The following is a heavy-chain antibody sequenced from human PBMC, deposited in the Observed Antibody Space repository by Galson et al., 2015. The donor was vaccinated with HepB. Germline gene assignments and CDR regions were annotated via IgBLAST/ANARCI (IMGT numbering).Heavy chain of an antibody. CDR2: IYPGDSDT. D-gene: IGHD3-22*01. Sequence: QSGAEVKKPGESLKISCKGSGYSFTNYWIGWVRQMPGKGLEWMGIIYPGDSDTRYSPSFQGQVTISADKSINTAYLQWSSLKASDTAMYYCARPHYYDSRDYDHSGDDAFEIWGQGTMVTVSS. CDR3: ARPHYYDSRDYDHSGDDAFEI. J-gene: IGHJ3*02. CDR1: GYSFTNYW. V-gene: IGHV5-51*01.